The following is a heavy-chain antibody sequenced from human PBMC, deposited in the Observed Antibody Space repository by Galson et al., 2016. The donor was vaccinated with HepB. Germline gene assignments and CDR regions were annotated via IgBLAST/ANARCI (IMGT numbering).Heavy chain of an antibody. CDR3: ARRANSCANFHWLGDH. D-gene: IGHD3-22*01. Sequence: SLRLSCAASGFTVSSSHMSWVRQAPGKGLEWVSLIYSGGNTFYADSVKGRFTISRDTSKNTLYLQTNSLRADDTAVYYCARRANSCANFHWLGDHWGQGTLVTVAS. J-gene: IGHJ4*02. V-gene: IGHV3-53*01. CDR2: IYSGGNT. CDR1: GFTVSSSH.